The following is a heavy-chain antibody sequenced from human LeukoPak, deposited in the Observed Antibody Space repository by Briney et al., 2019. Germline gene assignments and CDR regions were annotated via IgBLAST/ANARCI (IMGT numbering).Heavy chain of an antibody. Sequence: SETLSLTCTVSGGSISRYYWSWIRQPPGKGLEWIGYIYYSGSTNYNPSLKSRVAISVDTSKNQFSLKLCSVTAADTAVYYCARDPHPYSSGGENYFDYWGQGTLVTVSS. V-gene: IGHV4-59*01. CDR2: IYYSGST. J-gene: IGHJ4*02. D-gene: IGHD6-19*01. CDR3: ARDPHPYSSGGENYFDY. CDR1: GGSISRYY.